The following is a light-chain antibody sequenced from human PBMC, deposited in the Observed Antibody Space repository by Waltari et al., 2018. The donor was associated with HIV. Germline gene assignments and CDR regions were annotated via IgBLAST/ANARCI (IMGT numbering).Light chain of an antibody. CDR1: SPTIGRNY. J-gene: IGLJ1*01. Sequence: QSVLTQPPSASGTPGQRVTLPCSGSSPTIGRNYVYWYQQLPGTAPKLLIYRNNQRPSGVPDRFSGSKSGTSASLAISGLRSEDEADYYCAAWDDSLRGFYVFGTGTKVTVL. CDR2: RNN. V-gene: IGLV1-47*01. CDR3: AAWDDSLRGFYV.